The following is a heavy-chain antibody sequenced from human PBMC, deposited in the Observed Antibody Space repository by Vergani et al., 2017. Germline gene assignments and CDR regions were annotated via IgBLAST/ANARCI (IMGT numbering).Heavy chain of an antibody. V-gene: IGHV3-23*01. J-gene: IGHJ4*02. CDR1: GFTFSSYA. D-gene: IGHD5-18*01. Sequence: EVRLLESGGGLVQPGGSLRLSCAASGFTFSSYAMSWVRQAPGKGLEWVSAISGSGGSTYYADSVKGRLTISRDNSKNTLYLQMNSLRAEDTAVYYCAKSMWIQLWPRGYWGQGTLVTVSS. CDR3: AKSMWIQLWPRGY. CDR2: ISGSGGST.